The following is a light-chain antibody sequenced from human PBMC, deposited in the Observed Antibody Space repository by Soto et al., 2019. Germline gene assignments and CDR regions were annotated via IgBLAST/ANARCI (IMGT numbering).Light chain of an antibody. CDR2: SAS. J-gene: IGKJ1*01. Sequence: MTQSPATLSVSPGERATLSCRASQSVSDNLAWYQQKPGQAPRLLIYSASTRATGIPARFSGNGSGTEFTLTISSLQSEDFAVYYCQQYNKWPKMFGQGTKVDIK. CDR3: QQYNKWPKM. V-gene: IGKV3-15*01. CDR1: QSVSDN.